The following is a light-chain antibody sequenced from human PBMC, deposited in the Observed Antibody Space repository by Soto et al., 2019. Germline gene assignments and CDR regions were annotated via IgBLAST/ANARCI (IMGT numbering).Light chain of an antibody. CDR2: WAP. V-gene: IGKV4-1*01. CDR1: QSVVYSSNNKNY. Sequence: DIVMTQCPDSLAVSLGERATINCKSSQSVVYSSNNKNYLAWYQQKTGQHPXLLIYWAPTRESGVPDRFSGSGSGTDFTLTISSLQAEDVAVYYCQQYYSTPLTFAGGTKVDI. J-gene: IGKJ4*01. CDR3: QQYYSTPLT.